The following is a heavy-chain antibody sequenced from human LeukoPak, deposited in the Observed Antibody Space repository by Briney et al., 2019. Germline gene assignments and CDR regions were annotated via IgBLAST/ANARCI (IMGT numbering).Heavy chain of an antibody. CDR1: GFTFSTYA. J-gene: IGHJ6*02. V-gene: IGHV3-23*01. D-gene: IGHD6-13*01. Sequence: PGGSLRLSCAASGFTFSTYAMSWVRQAPGKGLEWVSALSGSGGSTYYADSVKGRFTISRDNSKNTLYLQMNSLRAEDPAVYYCAKEGYSSSYDMDVWGQGTTVTVSS. CDR3: AKEGYSSSYDMDV. CDR2: LSGSGGST.